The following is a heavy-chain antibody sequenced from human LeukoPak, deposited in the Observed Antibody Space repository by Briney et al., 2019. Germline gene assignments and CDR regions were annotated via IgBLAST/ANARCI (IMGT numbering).Heavy chain of an antibody. CDR3: AKDRSNPYYYGMDV. CDR1: GFIFNNYA. V-gene: IGHV3-23*01. Sequence: GGSLRLSCAASGFIFNNYAMSWVRQAPGKGLEWVSAISGTGGSTYYADSAKGRFTISRDNSKNAVYLQMDSLRAEDTAVYYWAKDRSNPYYYGMDVWGQGTTVTVSS. CDR2: ISGTGGST. J-gene: IGHJ6*02.